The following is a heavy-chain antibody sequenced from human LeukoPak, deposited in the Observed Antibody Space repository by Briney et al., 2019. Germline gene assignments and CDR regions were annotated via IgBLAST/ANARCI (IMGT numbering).Heavy chain of an antibody. CDR2: INPNSGGT. Sequence: ASVKVSCKASGYTFTGYYMHRVRQARGQGVEWMGWINPNSGGTNYAQKFQGRVTMTRDTSISTAYMELSRLRSDDTAVYYCARERGRYSYGYATLGYWGQGTLVTVSS. CDR1: GYTFTGYY. V-gene: IGHV1-2*02. J-gene: IGHJ4*02. D-gene: IGHD5-18*01. CDR3: ARERGRYSYGYATLGY.